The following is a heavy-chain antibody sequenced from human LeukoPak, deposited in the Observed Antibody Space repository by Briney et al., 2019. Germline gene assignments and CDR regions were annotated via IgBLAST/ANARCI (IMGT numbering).Heavy chain of an antibody. CDR2: ISANNGNT. D-gene: IGHD2-21*02. V-gene: IGHV1-18*01. CDR1: GYIFTSYG. CDR3: ARAPYCGGDCYSAYYYYYGMDV. Sequence: GSSVTVSSTASGYIFTSYGISWVRQAPGEGLEWMGWISANNGNTYNAQKLQGRVTMTTDTSTSTAYMALRSLRSDDTAVYYCARAPYCGGDCYSAYYYYYGMDVWGQGTTVTVSS. J-gene: IGHJ6*02.